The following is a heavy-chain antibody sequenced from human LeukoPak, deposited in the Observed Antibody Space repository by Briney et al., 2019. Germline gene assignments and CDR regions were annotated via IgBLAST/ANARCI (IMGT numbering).Heavy chain of an antibody. CDR2: ISSSSSYI. Sequence: GGSLRLSCAASGFTFSSYSMNWVRQAPGNGLEWVSSISSSSSYIYYADSVKGRFTISRDNAKNSLYLQMNSLRAEDTAVYYCARSEATERFDYWGQGTLVTVSS. V-gene: IGHV3-21*01. CDR1: GFTFSSYS. J-gene: IGHJ4*02. CDR3: ARSEATERFDY.